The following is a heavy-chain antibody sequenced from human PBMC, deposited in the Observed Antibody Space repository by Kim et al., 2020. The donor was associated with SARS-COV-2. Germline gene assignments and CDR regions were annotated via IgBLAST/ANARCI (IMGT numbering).Heavy chain of an antibody. CDR3: ARDDILTGYYIRFDY. D-gene: IGHD3-9*01. J-gene: IGHJ4*02. Sequence: ASVKVSCKASGYTFTGYYMHWVRQAPGQGLEWMGRINPNSGGTNYAQKFQGRVTMTRDTSISTAYMELSRLRSDDTAVYYCARDDILTGYYIRFDYWGQGTLVTVSS. V-gene: IGHV1-2*06. CDR1: GYTFTGYY. CDR2: INPNSGGT.